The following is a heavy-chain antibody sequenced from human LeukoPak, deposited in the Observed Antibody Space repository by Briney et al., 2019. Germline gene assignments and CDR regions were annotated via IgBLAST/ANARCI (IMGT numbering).Heavy chain of an antibody. Sequence: HAASVKVSCKASGYTFTNYGISWVRQAPGQGLEWMGWISTYSDNTNYAQKLQGRVTMTRDTSTSTAYMELRSLRSDDTAVYYCARDEGSYGPLYFDYWGQGTLVPVSS. CDR2: ISTYSDNT. D-gene: IGHD1-26*01. CDR3: ARDEGSYGPLYFDY. J-gene: IGHJ4*02. CDR1: GYTFTNYG. V-gene: IGHV1-18*01.